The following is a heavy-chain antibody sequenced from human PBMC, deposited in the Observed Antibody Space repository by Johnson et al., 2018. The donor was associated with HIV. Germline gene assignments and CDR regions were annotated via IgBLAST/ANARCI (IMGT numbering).Heavy chain of an antibody. CDR2: IWYDGSNK. V-gene: IGHV3-33*01. CDR1: GFTFSSYG. J-gene: IGHJ3*02. D-gene: IGHD2-8*01. Sequence: VQLVESGGGVVQPGRSLRLSCAASGFTFSSYGIHWVRQATGKGLEWVAVIWYDGSNKYYADSVKGRFTISRDNSKNTLYLQMNSLRAEDTAVYYCASALCTWGAFDIWGQGTMVTVSS. CDR3: ASALCTWGAFDI.